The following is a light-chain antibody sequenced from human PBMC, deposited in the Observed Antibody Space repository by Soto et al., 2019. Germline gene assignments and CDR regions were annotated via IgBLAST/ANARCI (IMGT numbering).Light chain of an antibody. CDR2: EDT. J-gene: IGLJ2*01. V-gene: IGLV2-23*02. CDR1: SSDVGSYNL. CDR3: CSHAGSSIFEV. Sequence: QSALTQPASVSGSPGQSITFSCTGTSSDVGSYNLVSWYQHHPGKAPKLMIYEDTKRPSGVSDRFSGSKSGNTASLTISGLQAEDEADYYCCSHAGSSIFEVFGGGTKLTVL.